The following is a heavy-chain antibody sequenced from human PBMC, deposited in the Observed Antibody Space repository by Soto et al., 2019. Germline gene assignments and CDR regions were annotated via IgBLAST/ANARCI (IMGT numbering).Heavy chain of an antibody. CDR1: GFTFTSSA. CDR3: AADRGVGFGARDFDY. J-gene: IGHJ4*02. CDR2: IVVGSGNT. V-gene: IGHV1-58*01. D-gene: IGHD3-10*01. Sequence: ASVKVSCKASGFTFTSSAVQWVRQARGQRLEWIGWIVVGSGNTNYAQKFQERVTITRDMSTSTAYMELSSLRSEDTAVYYGAADRGVGFGARDFDYWGQGTLVTVSS.